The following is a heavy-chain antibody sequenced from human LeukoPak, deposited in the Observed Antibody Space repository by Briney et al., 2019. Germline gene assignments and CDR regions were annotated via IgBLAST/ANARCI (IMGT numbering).Heavy chain of an antibody. D-gene: IGHD6-13*01. CDR3: TRVAAAGTDDY. CDR1: GFTFGDYA. V-gene: IGHV3-49*04. CDR2: IRSKAYGGTT. J-gene: IGHJ4*02. Sequence: GSLRLSCTASGFTFGDYAMSWVRQAPGKGLEWVGFIRSKAYGGTTEYAASVKGRFTISRDDSKSIAYPQMNSLKTEDTAVYYCTRVAAAGTDDYWGQGTLVTVSS.